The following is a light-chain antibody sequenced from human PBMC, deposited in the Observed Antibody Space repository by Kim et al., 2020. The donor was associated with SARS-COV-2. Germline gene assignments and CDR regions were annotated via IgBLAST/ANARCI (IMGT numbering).Light chain of an antibody. J-gene: IGKJ2*01. CDR3: QQFEDLPPT. V-gene: IGKV1-33*01. CDR2: LAS. Sequence: STSGGDRVIITCQASQDISSYLNLYQQKPEEAPNHLMHLASILEAGVSSRFSGSGYGTDFTLTISSLQPEDIAIYYWQQFEDLPPTFGRGTKLEI. CDR1: QDISSY.